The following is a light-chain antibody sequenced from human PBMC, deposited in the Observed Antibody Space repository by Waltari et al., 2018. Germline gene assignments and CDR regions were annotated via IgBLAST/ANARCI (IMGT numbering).Light chain of an antibody. Sequence: QSALTQPASVSGSPGPSVTISCTGVSSDGAAYKLVSWSRQLPGNAPKLILFVVSNRPTGISNRFSGYKSGNTAYLTISRLQADDEADYYCTTYPDTNTPVVFGGGTKVTV. J-gene: IGLJ2*01. CDR3: TTYPDTNTPVV. CDR1: SSDGAAYKL. CDR2: VVS. V-gene: IGLV2-14*03.